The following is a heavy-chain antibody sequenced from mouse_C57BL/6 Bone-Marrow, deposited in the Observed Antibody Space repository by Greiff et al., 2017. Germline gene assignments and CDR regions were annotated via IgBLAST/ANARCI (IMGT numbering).Heavy chain of an antibody. D-gene: IGHD2-3*01. CDR2: IDPSDSYT. V-gene: IGHV1-69*01. J-gene: IGHJ1*03. CDR1: GYTFTSYW. Sequence: VQLQQPGAELVMPGASVKLSCKASGYTFTSYWMHWVKQRPGQGLEWIGEIDPSDSYTNYNQKFKGKSTLTVDKSSSTAYMQLSSLTSEDSAVYYCARGWLVWYFDVWGTGTTVTVSS. CDR3: ARGWLVWYFDV.